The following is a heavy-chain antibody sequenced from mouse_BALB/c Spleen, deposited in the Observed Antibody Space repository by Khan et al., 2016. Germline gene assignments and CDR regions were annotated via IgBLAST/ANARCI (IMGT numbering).Heavy chain of an antibody. J-gene: IGHJ2*01. D-gene: IGHD2-4*01. V-gene: IGHV1-87*01. CDR1: GYTFTTYW. CDR3: ARGNSYYDYDY. Sequence: QVQLQQSGAELARPGVSVKLSCKASGYTFTTYWMQWVKQRPGKGLEWIGVISPGDGDTRYNQKFKGKATMTVDKSSSTAYMQLTSLASEDSAVYYCARGNSYYDYDYWGQGTTLTVSS. CDR2: ISPGDGDT.